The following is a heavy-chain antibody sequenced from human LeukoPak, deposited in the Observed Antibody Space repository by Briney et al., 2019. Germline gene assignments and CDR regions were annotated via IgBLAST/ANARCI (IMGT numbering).Heavy chain of an antibody. CDR1: GFTFTTYW. J-gene: IGHJ4*02. D-gene: IGHD5-24*01. CDR3: ARDYFVDGSNSRIFFDS. V-gene: IGHV3-7*01. Sequence: PGGSLRLSRAGSGFTFTTYWMNWVRQAPGMGLEWVASIKQDGSEKYYVDPVKGRFTISRDNAKNSVYLQMNSLRVEDTAVYYCARDYFVDGSNSRIFFDSWGQGALVTVSS. CDR2: IKQDGSEK.